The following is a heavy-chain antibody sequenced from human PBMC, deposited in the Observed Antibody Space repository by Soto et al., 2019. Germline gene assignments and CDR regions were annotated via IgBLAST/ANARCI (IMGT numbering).Heavy chain of an antibody. D-gene: IGHD6-13*01. CDR1: GYTFTSYD. J-gene: IGHJ1*01. CDR3: ARVIFRAAAGTRYFQH. Sequence: QVQLVQSGAEVKKPGASVKVSCKASGYTFTSYDINWVRQATGQGLEWMGWMNPNSGNTGYAQKFQGRVTMTRNTSITTAYMELGSLRSEDTAVYYCARVIFRAAAGTRYFQHWGQGTLVTVSS. V-gene: IGHV1-8*01. CDR2: MNPNSGNT.